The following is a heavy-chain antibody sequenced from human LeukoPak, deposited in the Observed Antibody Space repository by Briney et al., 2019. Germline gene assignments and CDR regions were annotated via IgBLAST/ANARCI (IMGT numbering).Heavy chain of an antibody. CDR3: ARDEEEYSSSSRGVGWFDP. Sequence: SETLSLTCTVSGYSISSGYYWGWIRQPPGKGLEWIGSIYHSGSTYYNPSLKSRVTISVDTSKNQFSLKLSSVTAADTAVYYCARDEEEYSSSSRGVGWFDPWGQGTLVTVSS. CDR2: IYHSGST. V-gene: IGHV4-38-2*02. J-gene: IGHJ5*02. CDR1: GYSISSGYY. D-gene: IGHD6-6*01.